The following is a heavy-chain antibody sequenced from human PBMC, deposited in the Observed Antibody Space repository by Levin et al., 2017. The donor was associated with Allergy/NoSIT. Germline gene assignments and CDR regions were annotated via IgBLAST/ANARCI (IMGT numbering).Heavy chain of an antibody. Sequence: LRLSCAVSGGSISSGGYSWSWIRQPPGKGLEWIGNIYLSGSTYYNPSLKSRVTISVDRSKNQFSLHHSSVTAADTAVYYCARVAGYSYGYYFDDWGQGTLVTVSS. CDR3: ARVAGYSYGYYFDD. D-gene: IGHD5-18*01. CDR1: GGSISSGGYS. CDR2: IYLSGST. J-gene: IGHJ4*02. V-gene: IGHV4-30-2*01.